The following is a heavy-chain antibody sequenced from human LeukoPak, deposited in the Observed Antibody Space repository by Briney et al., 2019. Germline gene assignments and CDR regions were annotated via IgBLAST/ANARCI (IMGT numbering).Heavy chain of an antibody. J-gene: IGHJ4*02. Sequence: PSETLSLTCTVSGGSISSSSYYWGWIRQPPGKGLEWIGSIYYSGSTYYNPSLKSRVTISADTSKNHFSLSLRSVTAPDTAVYFCGRGEVGEFDHWGQGTLVTVSS. V-gene: IGHV4-39*02. CDR2: IYYSGST. CDR3: GRGEVGEFDH. CDR1: GGSISSSSYY. D-gene: IGHD1-26*01.